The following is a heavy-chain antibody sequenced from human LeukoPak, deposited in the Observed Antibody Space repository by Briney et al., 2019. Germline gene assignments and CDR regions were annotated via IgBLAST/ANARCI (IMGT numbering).Heavy chain of an antibody. CDR1: GFTFSSYW. V-gene: IGHV3-7*01. Sequence: PGGSLRLSCAASGFTFSSYWMSWVRQAPGKGLEWVANIKQDGSEKYYVDSVKGRFTISRDNAKNSLYLQMNGLRVEDTAVYYCARERASSSNSWLGVFGYWGQGTPVTVSS. D-gene: IGHD3-10*01. CDR2: IKQDGSEK. CDR3: ARERASSSNSWLGVFGY. J-gene: IGHJ4*02.